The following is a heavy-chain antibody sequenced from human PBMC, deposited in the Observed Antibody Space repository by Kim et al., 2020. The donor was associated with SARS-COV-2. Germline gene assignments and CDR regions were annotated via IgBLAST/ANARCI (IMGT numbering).Heavy chain of an antibody. Sequence: GGSLRLSCAASGFTFSSYGMHWVRQAPGKGLEWVAVISYDGSNKYYADSVKGRFTISRDNSKNTLYLQMNSLRAEDTAVYYCAKPPYYDFWSGYSSYFDYWGQGTLVTVSS. V-gene: IGHV3-30*18. CDR1: GFTFSSYG. J-gene: IGHJ4*02. CDR2: ISYDGSNK. D-gene: IGHD3-3*01. CDR3: AKPPYYDFWSGYSSYFDY.